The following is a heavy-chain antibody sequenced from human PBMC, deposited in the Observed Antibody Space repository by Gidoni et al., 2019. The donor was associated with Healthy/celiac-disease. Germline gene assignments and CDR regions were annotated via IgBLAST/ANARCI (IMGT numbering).Heavy chain of an antibody. CDR2: IYYSGST. CDR3: ARDRGGDWFDP. J-gene: IGHJ5*02. D-gene: IGHD3-10*01. Sequence: SGGYYWSWIRQHPGKGLEWIGYIYYSGSTYYNPSLKSRVTISVDTSKNQFSRKLSSVTAADPAVYYCARDRGGDWFDPWGQGTLVTVSS. V-gene: IGHV4-31*02. CDR1: SGGYY.